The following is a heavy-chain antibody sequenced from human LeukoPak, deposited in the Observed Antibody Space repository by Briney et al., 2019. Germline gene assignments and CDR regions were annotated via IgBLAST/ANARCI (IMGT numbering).Heavy chain of an antibody. CDR1: GGSISSGGYY. Sequence: SQTLSLTCTVSGGSISSGGYYWSWIRQHPGKGLEWIGYIYYSGSTYYNPSLKSRVTISVDTSKNQFSLKLSSVTAADTAVYYCARVLAYSGSYLDAFDIWGQGTMVTVSS. D-gene: IGHD1-26*01. V-gene: IGHV4-31*03. CDR2: IYYSGST. CDR3: ARVLAYSGSYLDAFDI. J-gene: IGHJ3*02.